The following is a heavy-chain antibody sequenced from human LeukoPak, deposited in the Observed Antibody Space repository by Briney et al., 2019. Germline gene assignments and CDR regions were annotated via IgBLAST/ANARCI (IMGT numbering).Heavy chain of an antibody. J-gene: IGHJ4*02. D-gene: IGHD1-1*01. Sequence: PGGSLRISCAASGFSFSDYYVIWIRQAPGRGLEYVSYISSHGSSIHYADSVKGRFTISRDNAKSTLYLQMNSLRDEDTALYYCVSQGNWSWGQGTLVTVSS. CDR1: GFSFSDYY. V-gene: IGHV3-11*04. CDR3: VSQGNWS. CDR2: ISSHGSSI.